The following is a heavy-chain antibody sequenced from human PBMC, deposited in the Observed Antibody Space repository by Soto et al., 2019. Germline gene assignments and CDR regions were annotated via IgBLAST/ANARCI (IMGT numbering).Heavy chain of an antibody. J-gene: IGHJ6*02. Sequence: TGGSLRLSCAASGFTFSSYSMNWVRQAPGKGLEWVSYISSSSSTIYYADSVKGRFTISRDNAKNSLYLQMNSLRDEDTAVYYCARDMGVGYCISTSCPPPDYYGMDVWGQGTTVTVSS. D-gene: IGHD2-2*01. CDR3: ARDMGVGYCISTSCPPPDYYGMDV. CDR2: ISSSSSTI. CDR1: GFTFSSYS. V-gene: IGHV3-48*02.